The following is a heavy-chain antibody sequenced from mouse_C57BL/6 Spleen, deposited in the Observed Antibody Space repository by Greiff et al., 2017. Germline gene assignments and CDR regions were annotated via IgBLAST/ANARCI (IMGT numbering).Heavy chain of an antibody. CDR2: ISDGGSYT. V-gene: IGHV5-4*03. Sequence: DVMLVESGGGLVKPGGSLKLSCAASGFTFSSYAMSWVRQTPEKRLEWVATISDGGSYTYYPDNVKGRFTISRDNAKNNQYLQMSHLKSEDTAMYYCASQLTEYAMDYWGQGTSVTVAS. D-gene: IGHD1-1*01. CDR3: ASQLTEYAMDY. J-gene: IGHJ4*01. CDR1: GFTFSSYA.